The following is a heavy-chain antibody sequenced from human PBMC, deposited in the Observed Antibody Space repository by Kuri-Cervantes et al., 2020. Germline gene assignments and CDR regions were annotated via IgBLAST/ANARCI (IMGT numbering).Heavy chain of an antibody. D-gene: IGHD3-22*01. CDR3: ASLAVVVAQSYYYGMDV. CDR1: GGSISSYY. Sequence: SETLSLTCTVSGGSISSYYWSWIRQPPGKGLEWIGYIYYSGSTNYNPSLKSRVTISVDTSKNQFSLKLSSVTAADTAVYYCASLAVVVAQSYYYGMDVWGQGTTVTVSS. CDR2: IYYSGST. J-gene: IGHJ6*02. V-gene: IGHV4-59*01.